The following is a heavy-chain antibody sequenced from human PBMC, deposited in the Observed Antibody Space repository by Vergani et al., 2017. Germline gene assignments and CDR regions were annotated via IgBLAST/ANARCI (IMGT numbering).Heavy chain of an antibody. J-gene: IGHJ4*02. CDR1: GGSISSYY. Sequence: QVQLQESGPGLVKPSETLSLTCTVSGGSISSYYWSWIRQPPGKGLEWIGYIYYSGSTNYNPSLKSRVTISVDTSKNQFSLKLSSVTAADTAVYYCARDSPYSYGYWGGYYFDYWGQGTLVTVSS. CDR3: ARDSPYSYGYWGGYYFDY. V-gene: IGHV4-59*01. CDR2: IYYSGST. D-gene: IGHD5-18*01.